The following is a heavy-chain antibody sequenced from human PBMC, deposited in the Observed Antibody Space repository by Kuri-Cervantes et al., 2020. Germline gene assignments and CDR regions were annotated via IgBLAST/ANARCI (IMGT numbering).Heavy chain of an antibody. V-gene: IGHV4-39*07. CDR1: GGSISSSSYY. J-gene: IGHJ5*02. CDR2: IYYSGST. Sequence: SETLSLTCTVSGGSISSSSYYWGWIRQPPGKGLEWIGSIYYSGSTYYNPSLKSRVTISVDTSKNQFSLNLPSVTAADTAVYYCARTADSSGYYFNWFDPWGQGTLVTVSS. D-gene: IGHD3-22*01. CDR3: ARTADSSGYYFNWFDP.